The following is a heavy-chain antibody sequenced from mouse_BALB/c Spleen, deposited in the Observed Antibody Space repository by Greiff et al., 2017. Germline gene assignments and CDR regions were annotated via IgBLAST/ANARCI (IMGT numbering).Heavy chain of an antibody. CDR2: INPSNGGT. J-gene: IGHJ4*01. CDR1: GYTFTSYY. CDR3: TRYDYDAMDY. Sequence: VNVVESGAELVKPGASVKLSCKASGYTFTSYYMYWVKQRPGQGLEWIGEINPSNGGTNFNEKFKSKATLTVDKSSSTAYMQLSSLTSEDSAVYYCTRYDYDAMDYWGQGTSVTVSS. V-gene: IGHV1S81*02.